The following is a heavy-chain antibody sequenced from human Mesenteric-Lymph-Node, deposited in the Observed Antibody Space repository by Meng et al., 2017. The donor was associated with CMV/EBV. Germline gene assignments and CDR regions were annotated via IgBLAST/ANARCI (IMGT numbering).Heavy chain of an antibody. J-gene: IGHJ4*02. V-gene: IGHV3-11*04. D-gene: IGHD6-13*01. CDR2: ISSSGSTI. CDR3: ARDRNEIAAANMGLDY. CDR1: GFTFSDYY. Sequence: GESLKISCAASGFTFSDYYMSWIRQAPGKGLEWVSYISSSGSTIYYADSVKGRFTISRDNAKNSLYLQMNSPRAEDTAVYYCARDRNEIAAANMGLDYWGQGTLVTVSS.